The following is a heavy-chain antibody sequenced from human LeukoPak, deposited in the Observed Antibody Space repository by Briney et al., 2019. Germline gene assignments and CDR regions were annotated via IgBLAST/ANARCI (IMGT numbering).Heavy chain of an antibody. CDR3: AKWGDYDVLTGYYVSDY. D-gene: IGHD3-9*01. CDR1: GFTFINYA. J-gene: IGHJ4*02. V-gene: IGHV3-23*01. CDR2: ITGSGGNT. Sequence: PGASLRLSCAASGFTFINYAMSWVRQAPGKGLEWVSAITGSGGNTYYADSVKGRFTISRDNSKNTVFLQMNSLRAEDTAVYYCAKWGDYDVLTGYYVSDYWGQGTLVTVSS.